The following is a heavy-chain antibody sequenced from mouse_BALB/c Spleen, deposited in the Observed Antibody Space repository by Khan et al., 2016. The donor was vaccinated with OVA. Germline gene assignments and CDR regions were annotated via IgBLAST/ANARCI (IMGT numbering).Heavy chain of an antibody. CDR1: GYTFPDYE. CDR2: IDPKTGVT. CDR3: TRSTFAY. Sequence: QVQLQQSGAELVRPGASVTLSCKASGYTFPDYELHWVKQTPVHGLEWIGVIDPKTGVTAYNQKFKGKATLTADKSSSTAYLDLRSLTSEDSAVYYCTRSTFAYWGQGTLVTVSA. J-gene: IGHJ3*01. V-gene: IGHV1-15*01.